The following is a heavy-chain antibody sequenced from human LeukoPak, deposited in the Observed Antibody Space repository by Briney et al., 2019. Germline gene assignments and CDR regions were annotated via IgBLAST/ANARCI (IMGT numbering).Heavy chain of an antibody. D-gene: IGHD3-10*01. CDR2: IIPIFGTA. CDR3: ARADGSGSYPRERYYYYYYMDV. J-gene: IGHJ6*03. CDR1: GGTFSSYA. Sequence: SVKVSCKASGGTFSSYAISWVRQAPGQGLEWMGGIIPIFGTANYAQKFQGRVTMTRDMSTSTVYMELSSLRSEDTAVYYCARADGSGSYPRERYYYYYYMDVWGKGTTVTVSS. V-gene: IGHV1-69*05.